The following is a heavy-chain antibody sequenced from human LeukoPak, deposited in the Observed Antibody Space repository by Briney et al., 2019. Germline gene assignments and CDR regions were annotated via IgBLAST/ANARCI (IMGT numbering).Heavy chain of an antibody. CDR1: GYTFTGYY. CDR3: ARAPYDYVWGSYRPDY. V-gene: IGHV1-2*02. D-gene: IGHD3-16*02. Sequence: ASVKVSCKASGYTFTGYYMHWVRQAPGQGLEWMGWINPNSGGTNYAQKFQGRVTMTRDTSISTAYMELSRLRSDDTAVYYCARAPYDYVWGSYRPDYWGQGTLVTVSS. CDR2: INPNSGGT. J-gene: IGHJ4*02.